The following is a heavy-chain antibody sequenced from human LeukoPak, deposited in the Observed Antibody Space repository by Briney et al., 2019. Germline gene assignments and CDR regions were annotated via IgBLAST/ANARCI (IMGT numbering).Heavy chain of an antibody. D-gene: IGHD3-10*01. CDR1: GGSISSSSYY. Sequence: SETLSLTCTVSGGSISSSSYYWGWIRQPPGKGLEWIGSIYYSGSTYYNPSLKSRVTISVDTSKNQFSLKLRSVTAADTAVYYCARGRVVGRSGYYGSGTYYKIGDYWGQGTLVTVSS. J-gene: IGHJ4*02. V-gene: IGHV4-39*07. CDR3: ARGRVVGRSGYYGSGTYYKIGDY. CDR2: IYYSGST.